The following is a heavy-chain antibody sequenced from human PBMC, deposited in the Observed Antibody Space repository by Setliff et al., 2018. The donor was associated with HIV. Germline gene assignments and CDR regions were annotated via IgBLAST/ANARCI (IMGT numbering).Heavy chain of an antibody. J-gene: IGHJ4*02. CDR1: GFNFKTYG. CDR2: IGSSNHGI. V-gene: IGHV3-48*02. CDR3: AKQHCAGGSCYDAY. D-gene: IGHD2-15*01. Sequence: GGSLRLSCAASGFNFKTYGMTWVRQAPGKGLDWVAHIGSSNHGIHYTASVQGRFTISRDNSKNTLFLQMNTLRDEDTAVYYCAKQHCAGGSCYDAYWGRGTLVTVSS.